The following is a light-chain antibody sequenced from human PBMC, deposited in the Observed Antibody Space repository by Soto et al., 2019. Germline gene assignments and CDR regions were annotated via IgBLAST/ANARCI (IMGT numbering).Light chain of an antibody. CDR3: QQRSNWPTLT. CDR1: QSVSSY. Sequence: EIVLTQSPATLSLSPGERATLSCRASQSVSSYLAWYQQQPGQAPRLLIYDASNSATGIPARFSGSASGTDFTLTISSQEPEDFAVYYCQQRSNWPTLTFGQGTKVEIK. CDR2: DAS. J-gene: IGKJ1*01. V-gene: IGKV3-11*01.